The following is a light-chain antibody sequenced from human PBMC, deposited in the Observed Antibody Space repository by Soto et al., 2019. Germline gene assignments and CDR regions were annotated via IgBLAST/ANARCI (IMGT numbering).Light chain of an antibody. J-gene: IGLJ1*01. V-gene: IGLV2-14*01. Sequence: QSLMPQPASVSGSTGHSFTISCTGTRSDVGGYNYVSWYQQHPGKAPKLMIYEVSNRPSGVSNRFSGSKSGNTASLTISGLQAEEEADYYCSSYTSSSILFGHGTKVTVL. CDR2: EVS. CDR1: RSDVGGYNY. CDR3: SSYTSSSIL.